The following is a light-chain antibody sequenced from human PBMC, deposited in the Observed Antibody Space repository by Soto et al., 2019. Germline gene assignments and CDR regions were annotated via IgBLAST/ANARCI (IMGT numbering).Light chain of an antibody. CDR3: SSHGGSSPFYV. CDR1: SSDVGAYNY. J-gene: IGLJ1*01. Sequence: QSALTQPASVSGSTGQSITISCTQTSSDVGAYNYVSWYQQHPGKAPKLIIHEVSNRPSGVSNRFSGSKSGNTASLTISGLQAEDEADYYCSSHGGSSPFYVFGSGTKVTVL. V-gene: IGLV2-14*01. CDR2: EVS.